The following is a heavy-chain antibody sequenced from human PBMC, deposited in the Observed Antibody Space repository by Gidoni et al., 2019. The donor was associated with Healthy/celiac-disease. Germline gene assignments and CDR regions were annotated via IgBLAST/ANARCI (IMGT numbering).Heavy chain of an antibody. CDR1: GFTFSSYA. Sequence: QVQLVESGGGVVQPGRSLRLSCAASGFTFSSYAMHWVRQAPGKGLEWVAVISYDGSNKYYADSVKGRFTISRDNSKNTLYLQMNSLRAEDTAVYYCARPGGAAAGTLTVNWFDPWGQGTLVTVSS. CDR3: ARPGGAAAGTLTVNWFDP. J-gene: IGHJ5*02. D-gene: IGHD6-13*01. CDR2: ISYDGSNK. V-gene: IGHV3-30-3*01.